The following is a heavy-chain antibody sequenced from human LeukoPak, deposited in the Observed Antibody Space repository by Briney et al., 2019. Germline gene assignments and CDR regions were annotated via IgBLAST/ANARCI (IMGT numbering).Heavy chain of an antibody. CDR2: ISYDGSNK. D-gene: IGHD6-13*01. Sequence: GGSLRLSCAASGFTFSSYGMHWVRQAPGKGLEWVAVISYDGSNKYYADSVKGRFTISRDNSKNTLYLQMNSLRAEDTAVYYCARWDLGIAAAGTGNWFDPWGQGTLVTVSS. CDR3: ARWDLGIAAAGTGNWFDP. J-gene: IGHJ5*02. CDR1: GFTFSSYG. V-gene: IGHV3-30*03.